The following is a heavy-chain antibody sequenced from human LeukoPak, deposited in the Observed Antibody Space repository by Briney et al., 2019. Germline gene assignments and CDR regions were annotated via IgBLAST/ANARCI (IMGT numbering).Heavy chain of an antibody. J-gene: IGHJ6*02. CDR3: ARVDVSILDV. Sequence: PGGSLRLSCAASGFTFSSYWMSWVRQAPGKGLEWVANIKQDGSEKYYVDSVKGRFTISRDDAKNSPYLQMNSLRAADTAVYYCARVDVSILDVWGQGTTVTVSS. CDR2: IKQDGSEK. D-gene: IGHD3-3*02. CDR1: GFTFSSYW. V-gene: IGHV3-7*01.